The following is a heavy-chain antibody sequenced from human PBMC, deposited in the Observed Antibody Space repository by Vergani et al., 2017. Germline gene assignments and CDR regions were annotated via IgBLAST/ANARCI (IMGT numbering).Heavy chain of an antibody. V-gene: IGHV5-51*03. CDR1: GYSITNYW. J-gene: IGHJ3*01. CDR3: ASGGHGSENGGALQL. CDR2: IYPGDSEV. Sequence: EVQLVQSGAEVKKPGESLKISCQGSGYSITNYWIAWVRQRPGRGLEWMGIIYPGDSEVKSNPTFRGQVIFSVETSVNTAYLQWRSLQASDTATYFCASGGHGSENGGALQLWGQGT. D-gene: IGHD3-10*01.